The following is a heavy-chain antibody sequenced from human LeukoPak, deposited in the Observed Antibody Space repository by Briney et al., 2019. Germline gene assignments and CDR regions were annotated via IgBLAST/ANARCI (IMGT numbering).Heavy chain of an antibody. Sequence: RASVKVSCKASGGTFSGYAISWVRQAPGQGLEWMGGIIPIFGTANCAQRFQGRVTITTDESTSTAYMELSSLRSEDTAVYYCARKRGYGYGHYDYWGQGTLVTVSS. CDR1: GGTFSGYA. CDR3: ARKRGYGYGHYDY. J-gene: IGHJ4*02. D-gene: IGHD5-18*01. CDR2: IIPIFGTA. V-gene: IGHV1-69*05.